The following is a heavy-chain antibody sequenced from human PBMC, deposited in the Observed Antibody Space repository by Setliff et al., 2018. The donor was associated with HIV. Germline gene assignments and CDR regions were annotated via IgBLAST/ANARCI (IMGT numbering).Heavy chain of an antibody. CDR2: IYYSGRT. Sequence: SETLSLTCTVSGYSISSGYYWGWIRQPPGKGRAWIGSIYYSGRTYYNPSLKSRVTISVDPSKNQILLRLSSVTAADTAVYYCARLSGGMVPNYWGQETLVTVSS. CDR3: ARLSGGMVPNY. V-gene: IGHV4-38-2*02. CDR1: GYSISSGYY. D-gene: IGHD3-10*01. J-gene: IGHJ4*02.